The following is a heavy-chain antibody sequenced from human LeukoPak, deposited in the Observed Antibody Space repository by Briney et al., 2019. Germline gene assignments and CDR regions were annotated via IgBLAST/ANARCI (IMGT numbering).Heavy chain of an antibody. Sequence: SGTLSLTCTVSGASISSRGYYWSWIRQHPGKGLEWIGYIDYSGSTYYNPSLKSRVTISVDTSKNQFSLKLSSVTAADTAVYYCARDYDSGLNFDYWGQGTLVTVSS. J-gene: IGHJ4*02. D-gene: IGHD4-17*01. CDR3: ARDYDSGLNFDY. CDR1: GASISSRGYY. CDR2: IDYSGST. V-gene: IGHV4-31*03.